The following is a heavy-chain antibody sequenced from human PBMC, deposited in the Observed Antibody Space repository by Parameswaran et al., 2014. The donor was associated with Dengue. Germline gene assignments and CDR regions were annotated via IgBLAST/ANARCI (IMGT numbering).Heavy chain of an antibody. J-gene: IGHJ4*02. CDR2: INHSGST. V-gene: IGHV4-34*01. Sequence: WIRQPPGKGLEWIGEINHSGSTNYNPSLKSRVTISVDTSKNQFSLKLSSVTAADTAVYYCARGTPVPYSSSPYGYWGQGTPGHRLL. D-gene: IGHD6-13*01. CDR3: ARGTPVPYSSSPYGY.